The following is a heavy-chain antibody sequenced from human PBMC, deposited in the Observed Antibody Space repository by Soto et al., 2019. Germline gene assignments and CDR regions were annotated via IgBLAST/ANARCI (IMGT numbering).Heavy chain of an antibody. CDR1: GFTFSAYW. J-gene: IGHJ4*02. CDR2: INSDGTTT. CDR3: ARGEMATIWPLAY. Sequence: EVQLVESGGGLVQPGGSLRLSCAASGFTFSAYWMHWVRQAPGEGLVCVSRINSDGTTTNYADSVKGRFTISRDNAENTLYLQMNSLRAEDTAVYYCARGEMATIWPLAYWGQGALVTVSP. D-gene: IGHD5-12*01. V-gene: IGHV3-74*01.